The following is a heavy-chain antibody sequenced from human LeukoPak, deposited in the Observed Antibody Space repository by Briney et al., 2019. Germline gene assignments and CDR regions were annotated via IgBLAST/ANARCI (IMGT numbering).Heavy chain of an antibody. CDR1: GGSIRRYY. D-gene: IGHD2-15*01. CDR2: VHTSGTI. Sequence: SETLSLTCSVSGGSIRRYYWSWIRQSAGKGLEWIGRVHTSGTIYYNPSLQSRVTMSLDRSNNLFSLKLNSVTAADTALYYCATEVGYWYFDLWGRGALVTVSS. V-gene: IGHV4-4*07. CDR3: ATEVGYWYFDL. J-gene: IGHJ2*01.